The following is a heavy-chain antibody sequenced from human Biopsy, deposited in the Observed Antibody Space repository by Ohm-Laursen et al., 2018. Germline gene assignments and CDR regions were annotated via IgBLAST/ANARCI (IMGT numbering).Heavy chain of an antibody. V-gene: IGHV1-24*01. CDR3: AADINVWNVNY. D-gene: IGHD1-1*01. CDR1: GYTLTELS. CDR2: FAPENGKT. Sequence: ASVKVSCNVSGYTLTELSMHWVRQAPGKGLEWMGGFAPENGKTVYTQNFQARVSMTEDTSTDTAYMELRSLRSKDTAVYYCAADINVWNVNYWGRGTQVTVSS. J-gene: IGHJ4*02.